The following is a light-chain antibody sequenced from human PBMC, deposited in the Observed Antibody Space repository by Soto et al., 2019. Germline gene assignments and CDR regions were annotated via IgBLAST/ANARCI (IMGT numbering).Light chain of an antibody. CDR1: QSLVHSDGNTY. J-gene: IGKJ1*01. CDR2: RVS. Sequence: QNPLLLGESVGQGGSLFCRSSQSLVHSDGNTYYKWFQQSPGQSPRRLIYRVSNRDSGVPDRFSGSGSATDFILKISGVEAEDVGGYLGMRGTYRQTFCEGTKVDIK. V-gene: IGKV2-30*02. CDR3: MRGTYRQT.